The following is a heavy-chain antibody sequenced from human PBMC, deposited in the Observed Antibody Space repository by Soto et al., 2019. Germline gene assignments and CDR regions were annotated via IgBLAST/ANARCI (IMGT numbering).Heavy chain of an antibody. CDR1: GYTFTNYY. Sequence: QVQLMQSGAEVKKPGASVRVSCKASGYTFTNYYFHWVRQAPGQGLEWMGFINPNGGSTTYAQKFQGRFTVTTATSTRTVYMQLSSLSSEDTAVFYCERSAPYDYWGQGTQVTVSS. CDR3: ERSAPYDY. J-gene: IGHJ4*02. V-gene: IGHV1-46*01. CDR2: INPNGGST.